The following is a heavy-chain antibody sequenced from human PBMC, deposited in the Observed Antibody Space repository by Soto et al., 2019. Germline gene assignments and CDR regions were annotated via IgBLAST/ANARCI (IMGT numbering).Heavy chain of an antibody. J-gene: IGHJ5*02. CDR2: ISAYNGNT. Sequence: GASVKVSCKASGYTFTSYGISWVRQAPGQGLEWMGWISAYNGNTNYAQKLQGRVTMTTDTSTSTAYMELRSLRSDDTAVYYCARDLGPITMVRGVHWFGPWGQGTLVTVSS. D-gene: IGHD3-10*01. CDR1: GYTFTSYG. CDR3: ARDLGPITMVRGVHWFGP. V-gene: IGHV1-18*01.